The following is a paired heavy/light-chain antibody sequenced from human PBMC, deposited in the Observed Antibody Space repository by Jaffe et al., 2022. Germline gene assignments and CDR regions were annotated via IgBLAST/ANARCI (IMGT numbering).Heavy chain of an antibody. CDR2: INSDGSST. CDR3: ARVHMKRTTGTTGVPGGYYYYYMDV. D-gene: IGHD1-1*01. V-gene: IGHV3-74*01. Sequence: EVQLVESGGGLVQPGGSLRLSCAASGFTFSSYWMHWVRQAPGKGLVWVSRINSDGSSTSYADSVKGRFTISRDNAKNTLYLQMNSLRAEDTAVYYCARVHMKRTTGTTGVPGGYYYYYMDVWGKGTTVTVSS. CDR1: GFTFSSYW. J-gene: IGHJ6*03.
Light chain of an antibody. Sequence: QSALTQPASVSGSPGQSITISCTGTSSDVGSYNLVSWYQQHPGKAPKLMIYEVSKRPSGVSNRFSGSKSGNTASLTISGLQAEDEADYYCCSYAGKVFGGGTKLTVL. CDR1: SSDVGSYNL. CDR2: EVS. V-gene: IGLV2-23*02. J-gene: IGLJ2*01. CDR3: CSYAGKV.